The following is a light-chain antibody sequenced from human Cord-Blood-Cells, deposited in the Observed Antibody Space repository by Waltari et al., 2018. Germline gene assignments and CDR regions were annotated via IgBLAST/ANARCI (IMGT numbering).Light chain of an antibody. CDR2: AAS. J-gene: IGKJ1*01. Sequence: DIQMTQYPSSLLASVGDRVTITCRASQSISSYLNWYQKKPGKAPKLLIYAASSLQSGVPSRFSDSGSGTDFTLTISSLQPEDFATYYCQQSYSTPWTFGQGTKVEIK. CDR3: QQSYSTPWT. CDR1: QSISSY. V-gene: IGKV1-39*01.